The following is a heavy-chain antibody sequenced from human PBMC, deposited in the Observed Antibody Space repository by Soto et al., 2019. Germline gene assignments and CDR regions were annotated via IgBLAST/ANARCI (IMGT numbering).Heavy chain of an antibody. Sequence: PGGSLRLSCAASGFTFSSYAMNWVRPAPGKGLEWVSAISGSGDNTHYADSVRGRFTISRDNSKNTLFLLMNSLRAEDTAIYYCVFGSSGWSLFDYWGQGTLVTVSS. V-gene: IGHV3-23*01. J-gene: IGHJ4*02. D-gene: IGHD6-19*01. CDR2: ISGSGDNT. CDR1: GFTFSSYA. CDR3: VFGSSGWSLFDY.